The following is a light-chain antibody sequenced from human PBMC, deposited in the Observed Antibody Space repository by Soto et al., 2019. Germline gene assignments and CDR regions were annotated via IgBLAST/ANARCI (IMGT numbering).Light chain of an antibody. CDR3: QQYNNWPIT. Sequence: EIELTQSPYTLSVSPGERATLSCRASQTVGSNLAWYQQKPGQAPRLLIYGASTRASDTPARFSGSGSVTEFALTISSLQSEDFAVYYCQQYNNWPITFGQGTRLEIK. CDR2: GAS. V-gene: IGKV3D-15*01. CDR1: QTVGSN. J-gene: IGKJ5*01.